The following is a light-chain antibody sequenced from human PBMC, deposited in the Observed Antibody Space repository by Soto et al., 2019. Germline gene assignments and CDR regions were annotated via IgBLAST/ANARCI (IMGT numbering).Light chain of an antibody. CDR2: NTN. V-gene: IGLV1-44*01. CDR1: SSNIGSNA. J-gene: IGLJ2*01. CDR3: ATWDDSPRDVV. Sequence: QSVLTQPPSASGTPGQRVTISCSGSSSNIGSNAVNWYQQLPGTAPRLLIYNTNQRPPGAPDRFSGSKSGTSASLAISGLQSEDEADYYCATWDDSPRDVVFGGGTKLTVL.